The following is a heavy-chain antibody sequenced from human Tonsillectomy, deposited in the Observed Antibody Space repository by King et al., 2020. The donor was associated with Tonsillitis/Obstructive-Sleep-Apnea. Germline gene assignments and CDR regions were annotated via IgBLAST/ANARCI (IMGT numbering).Heavy chain of an antibody. CDR1: GDSISSNNW. J-gene: IGHJ3*02. CDR3: ATDSTSSNWLDAFDI. V-gene: IGHV4-4*02. Sequence: VQLQESGPRLVKPSGTLSLTCAVSGDSISSNNWWSWVRQPPGKGREGIGEIYHSGTTYYNPSLKSRVTISVDKSKNQFSLKLSSVTAADTAVYYCATDSTSSNWLDAFDIWGQGTMVTVSS. CDR2: IYHSGTT. D-gene: IGHD6-6*01.